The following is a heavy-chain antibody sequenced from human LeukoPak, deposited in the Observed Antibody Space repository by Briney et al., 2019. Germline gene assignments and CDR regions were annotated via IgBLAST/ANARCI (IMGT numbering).Heavy chain of an antibody. CDR2: INSDGSRA. CDR1: GFTFSNYL. Sequence: GGSLRLSCAASGFTFSNYLMHWVRQVPGKGLVWVSRINSDGSRATYADSVKGRFTISRDNAKNTLYLQVNSLRAEDTAIYYCARGYESLARDSWGQGTLVTVSS. V-gene: IGHV3-74*01. J-gene: IGHJ4*02. CDR3: ARGYESLARDS. D-gene: IGHD3-22*01.